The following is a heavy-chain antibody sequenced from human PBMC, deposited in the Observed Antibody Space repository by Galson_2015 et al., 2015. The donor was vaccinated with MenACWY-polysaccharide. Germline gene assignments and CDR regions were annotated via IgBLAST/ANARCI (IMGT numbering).Heavy chain of an antibody. J-gene: IGHJ3*02. CDR3: ASPHPMTAVTKAAFDI. CDR2: IYPGDSDT. CDR1: GYSFTTYW. Sequence: QSGAEVKKPGESLKISCKGSGYSFTTYWIAWVRQMPGKGLEWMGIIYPGDSDTRYSPSFQGQVTISADKSISTAYLQWSSLKASDTAMYYCASPHPMTAVTKAAFDIWGQGTMVTVSS. D-gene: IGHD4-17*01. V-gene: IGHV5-51*03.